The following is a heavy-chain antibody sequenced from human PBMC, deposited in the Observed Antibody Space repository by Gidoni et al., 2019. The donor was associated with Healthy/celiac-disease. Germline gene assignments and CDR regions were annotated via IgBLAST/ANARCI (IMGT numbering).Heavy chain of an antibody. J-gene: IGHJ4*02. Sequence: EVQLVDSGGGLVQPGWSLRLPCAASGSTFRSYARHWFRQAPGQGLEYVSAIISNGGSTYYANSVKGRFTISRDNSKNTLYLQMGSLRAEDMAVYYCARDGVVPAAMGGYYFDYWGQGTLVTVSS. CDR1: GSTFRSYA. V-gene: IGHV3-64*01. CDR3: ARDGVVPAAMGGYYFDY. CDR2: IISNGGST. D-gene: IGHD2-2*01.